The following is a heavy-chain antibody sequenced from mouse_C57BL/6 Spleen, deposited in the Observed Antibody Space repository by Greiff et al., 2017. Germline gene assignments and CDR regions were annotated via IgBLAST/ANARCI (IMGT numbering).Heavy chain of an antibody. CDR3: ARDYDGFAY. V-gene: IGHV1-18*01. D-gene: IGHD2-3*01. CDR2: INPNNGGT. Sequence: EVKLQESGPELVKPGASVKIPCKASGYTFTDYNMDWVKQSHGKSLEWIGDINPNNGGTIYNQKFKGKATLTVDKSSSTAYMELRSLTSADTAVYYCARDYDGFAYWGQGTLVTVSA. CDR1: GYTFTDYN. J-gene: IGHJ3*01.